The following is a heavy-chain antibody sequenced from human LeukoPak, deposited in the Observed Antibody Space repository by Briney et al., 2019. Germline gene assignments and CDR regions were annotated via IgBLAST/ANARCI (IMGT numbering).Heavy chain of an antibody. D-gene: IGHD4-17*01. CDR2: TRNKANSYTT. Sequence: GGSLRLSCAASGFTFSDHYMDWVRQAPGKGLEWVGRTRNKANSYTTEYAASVKGRFTISRDDSKNSLYLQMNSLKTEDTAVYYCARVDYGEAFDIWGQGTMVTVSS. V-gene: IGHV3-72*01. CDR3: ARVDYGEAFDI. CDR1: GFTFSDHY. J-gene: IGHJ3*02.